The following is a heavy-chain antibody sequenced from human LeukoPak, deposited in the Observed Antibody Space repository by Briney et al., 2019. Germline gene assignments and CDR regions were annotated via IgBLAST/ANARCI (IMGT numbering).Heavy chain of an antibody. CDR2: ISGSGGST. CDR3: AKGGLIVATSPHDY. V-gene: IGHV3-23*01. Sequence: GGSLRLSCAASGLTFSNAWMSWVRQAPGKGLEWVSAISGSGGSTYYADSVKGRFTISRDNSKNTLYLQMNSLRAEDTAVYYCAKGGLIVATSPHDYWGQGTLVTVSS. D-gene: IGHD5-12*01. CDR1: GLTFSNAW. J-gene: IGHJ4*02.